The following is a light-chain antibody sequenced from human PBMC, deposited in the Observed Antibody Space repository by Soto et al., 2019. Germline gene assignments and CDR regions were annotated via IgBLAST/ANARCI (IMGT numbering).Light chain of an antibody. CDR1: SSDIGGYDY. J-gene: IGLJ1*01. CDR3: SSYTSSTLWV. CDR2: EVS. Sequence: QSALTQPASVSGSPGQSITISCTGTSSDIGGYDYVSWYQHHPGKAPKLMIYEVSNRPSGVSNRFSGSKSGNTVSLTISGLQAEDEADYYCSSYTSSTLWVFGTGTKLTVL. V-gene: IGLV2-14*01.